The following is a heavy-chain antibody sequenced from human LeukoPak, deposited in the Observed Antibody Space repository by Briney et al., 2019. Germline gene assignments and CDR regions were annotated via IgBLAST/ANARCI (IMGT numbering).Heavy chain of an antibody. D-gene: IGHD6-13*01. CDR3: ARERSSSWSGPFDY. V-gene: IGHV3-30*02. CDR2: IRYDGSNK. J-gene: IGHJ4*02. CDR1: GFTFSSYG. Sequence: GGSLRLSCAASGFTFSSYGMQWVRQAPGKGLEWVAFIRYDGSNKYYADSVRGRFTISRDNPKNTLYLQMNSLRAEDTAVYYCARERSSSWSGPFDYWGQGTLVTVSS.